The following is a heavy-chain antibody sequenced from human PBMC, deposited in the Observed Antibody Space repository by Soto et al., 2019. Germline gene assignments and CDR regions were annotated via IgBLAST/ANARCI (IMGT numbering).Heavy chain of an antibody. Sequence: SETLSLTCTVSGGSISSSSYYWGWIRQPPGKGLEWIGSIYYSGSTYYNPSLKSRVTISVDTSKNQFSLKLSSVTAADTAVYYCARHKHGSGSYSRYYYYYMDVWGKGTTVTVSS. CDR1: GGSISSSSYY. D-gene: IGHD3-10*01. CDR2: IYYSGST. CDR3: ARHKHGSGSYSRYYYYYMDV. V-gene: IGHV4-39*01. J-gene: IGHJ6*03.